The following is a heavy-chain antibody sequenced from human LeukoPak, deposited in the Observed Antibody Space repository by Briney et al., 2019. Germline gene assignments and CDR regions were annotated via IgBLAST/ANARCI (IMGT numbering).Heavy chain of an antibody. D-gene: IGHD3-3*01. V-gene: IGHV3-21*01. CDR3: ARVVLRFLEWSSYAFDI. CDR1: GFTFSSYS. J-gene: IGHJ3*02. Sequence: GGSLRLSCAASGFTFSSYSMNWARQAPGKGLEWVSSISSSSSYIYYADSVKGRFTISRDSAKNSLYLQMNSLRAEDTAVYYCARVVLRFLEWSSYAFDIWGQGTMVTVSS. CDR2: ISSSSSYI.